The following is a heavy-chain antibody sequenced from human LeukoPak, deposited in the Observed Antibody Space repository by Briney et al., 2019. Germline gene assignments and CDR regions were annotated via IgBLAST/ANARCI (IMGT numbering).Heavy chain of an antibody. D-gene: IGHD5-18*01. Sequence: SETLSLTCAVYGGSFSGYYWSWIRQPPGKGLEWIGEINHSGSTNYNPSLKSRVTISVDTSKNQFSLKLSSVTAADTAVYYCARGVRDTAMVGFDYWSQGTLVTVSS. J-gene: IGHJ4*02. V-gene: IGHV4-34*01. CDR2: INHSGST. CDR1: GGSFSGYY. CDR3: ARGVRDTAMVGFDY.